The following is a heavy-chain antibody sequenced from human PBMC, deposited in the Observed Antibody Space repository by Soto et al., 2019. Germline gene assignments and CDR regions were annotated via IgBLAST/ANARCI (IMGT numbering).Heavy chain of an antibody. Sequence: GGSLRLSCAASGFTFSSYVMSWVRQAPGKGLEWVSDISGSGGSTYSADSVKGRFTISRDNSKNTLYLQMNTRRAEDTAVYYCATSAGTSGSSFDRWGQGTLVTVSS. CDR3: ATSAGTSGSSFDR. CDR1: GFTFSSYV. D-gene: IGHD3-22*01. CDR2: ISGSGGST. V-gene: IGHV3-23*01. J-gene: IGHJ4*02.